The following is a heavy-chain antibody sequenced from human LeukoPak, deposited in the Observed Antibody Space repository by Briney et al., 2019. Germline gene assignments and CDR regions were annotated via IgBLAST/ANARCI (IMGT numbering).Heavy chain of an antibody. CDR1: GGSFSGYY. CDR2: INHSGST. V-gene: IGHV4-34*01. D-gene: IGHD3-16*02. J-gene: IGHJ4*02. CDR3: ARGHGSYDYVWGSYRYDGSPPYYFDY. Sequence: SETLSLTCAVYGGSFSGYYWSWIRQAPGKGLEWIGEINHSGSTNYNPSLKSRVTISVDTSKNQFSLKLSSVTAADTAVYYCARGHGSYDYVWGSYRYDGSPPYYFDYWGQGTLVTVSS.